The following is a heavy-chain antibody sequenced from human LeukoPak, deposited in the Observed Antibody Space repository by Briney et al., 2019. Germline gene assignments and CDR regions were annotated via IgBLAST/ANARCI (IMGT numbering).Heavy chain of an antibody. Sequence: ASVKVSCKTSGYSFSTFGISWVRQAPGQGLEWMGWISADNANTNYAQHFQDRVTMTTDTSTNSAYMELRSLISDDTAVYYCARDWGGDGWFFPTFDYWGQGTLVTVSS. J-gene: IGHJ4*02. D-gene: IGHD6-19*01. V-gene: IGHV1-18*01. CDR2: ISADNANT. CDR3: ARDWGGDGWFFPTFDY. CDR1: GYSFSTFG.